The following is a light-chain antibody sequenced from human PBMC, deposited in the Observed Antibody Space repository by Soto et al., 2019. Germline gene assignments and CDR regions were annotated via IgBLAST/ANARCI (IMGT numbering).Light chain of an antibody. CDR3: QQYNKWPLIT. CDR1: QSLSSY. V-gene: IGKV3-15*01. Sequence: EIVLTQSPGTLSLSPGERATLSCRASQSLSSYLAWYQQKPGQAPRLLIYDASTRATGIPARFSGSGSGTEFTLTISSQQSEDFAVYYCQQYNKWPLITFGQGTRLEIK. CDR2: DAS. J-gene: IGKJ5*01.